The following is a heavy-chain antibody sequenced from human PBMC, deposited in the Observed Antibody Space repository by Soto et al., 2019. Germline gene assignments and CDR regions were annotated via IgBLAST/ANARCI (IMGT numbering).Heavy chain of an antibody. Sequence: GGSLRLSCAASGFTFSSYGMHWVRQAPGKGLEWVAVIWYDGSNKYYADSVKGRFTISRDNSKNTLYLQMNSLRAEDTAVYYCARGPRFGELAPYYYYYYMDVWGKGTTVTVSS. D-gene: IGHD3-10*01. CDR3: ARGPRFGELAPYYYYYYMDV. CDR1: GFTFSSYG. J-gene: IGHJ6*03. CDR2: IWYDGSNK. V-gene: IGHV3-33*01.